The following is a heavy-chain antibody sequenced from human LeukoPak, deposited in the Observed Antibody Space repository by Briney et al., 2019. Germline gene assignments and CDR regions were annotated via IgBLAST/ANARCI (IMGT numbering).Heavy chain of an antibody. Sequence: SETLSLTCTVSGGSISSSSYYWGWIRQPPGKGLEWIGSIYYSGSTYYNPSLKSRVTISVDTSKNQFSLKLSSVTAADTAVYYCAGRYYYDSSGYWYYFDYWGQGTLVTVSS. CDR3: AGRYYYDSSGYWYYFDY. D-gene: IGHD3-22*01. J-gene: IGHJ4*02. CDR2: IYYSGST. V-gene: IGHV4-39*01. CDR1: GGSISSSSYY.